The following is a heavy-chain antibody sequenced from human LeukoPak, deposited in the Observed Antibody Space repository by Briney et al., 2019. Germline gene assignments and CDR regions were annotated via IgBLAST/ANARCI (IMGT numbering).Heavy chain of an antibody. V-gene: IGHV3-21*01. CDR2: ISSSSSYI. D-gene: IGHD3-22*01. CDR1: GFTFSTYR. J-gene: IGHJ4*02. CDR3: AREGGGYDSSGYFQEQ. Sequence: GGSLRLSCAASGFTFSTYRMNWVRQAPGKGLEWVSSISSSSSYIYYADSVKGRFTISRDNAKNSLYLQMNSLRAEDTAVYYCAREGGGYDSSGYFQEQRGQGTLVNVSS.